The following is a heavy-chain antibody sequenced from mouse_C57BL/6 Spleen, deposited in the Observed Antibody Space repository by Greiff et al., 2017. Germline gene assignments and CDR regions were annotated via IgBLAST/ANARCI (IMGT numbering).Heavy chain of an antibody. J-gene: IGHJ3*01. CDR3: AREDLKNYSNYPAY. Sequence: QVQLQQPGSELVKPGASVKLSCKASGYTFTSYWMQWVKQRPGQGLEWIGEIDPSDSYTNYNQKFKGKATLTVDTSSSTAYMQLSSLTSEDSAVYYCAREDLKNYSNYPAYWGQGTLVTVSA. D-gene: IGHD2-5*01. CDR2: IDPSDSYT. V-gene: IGHV1-50*01. CDR1: GYTFTSYW.